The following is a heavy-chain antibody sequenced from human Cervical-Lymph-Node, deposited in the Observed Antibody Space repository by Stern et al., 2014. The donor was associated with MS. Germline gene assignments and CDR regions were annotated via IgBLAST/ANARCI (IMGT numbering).Heavy chain of an antibody. CDR3: ARWAYSSGWYNWFDP. CDR1: GGSISSSSYY. D-gene: IGHD3-22*01. V-gene: IGHV4-39*01. CDR2: IYYSGRT. J-gene: IGHJ5*02. Sequence: QVQLVQSGPGLVKPSETLSLTCTVSGGSISSSSYYWGWIRQPPGKGLEWIGSIYYSGRTYYNPSLKSRVTISVDTSKNQFSLQLSSVTAADTAVYYCARWAYSSGWYNWFDPWGQGTLVTVSS.